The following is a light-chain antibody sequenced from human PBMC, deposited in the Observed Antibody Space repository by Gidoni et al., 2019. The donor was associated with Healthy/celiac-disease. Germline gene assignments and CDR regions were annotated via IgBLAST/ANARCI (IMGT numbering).Light chain of an antibody. V-gene: IGKV2-30*01. Sequence: DVVVTPSPISLPVTPGQPASIACRSSQSLLYSDGNTYSNSFQQTQAPSPSRLMYKVSNRDSGVPERISGSRSGSDFSTKISRVEAEDVLVYYCMQGTYCPVWTFGQGTKVEIK. CDR1: QSLLYSDGNTY. CDR3: MQGTYCPVWT. CDR2: KVS. J-gene: IGKJ1*01.